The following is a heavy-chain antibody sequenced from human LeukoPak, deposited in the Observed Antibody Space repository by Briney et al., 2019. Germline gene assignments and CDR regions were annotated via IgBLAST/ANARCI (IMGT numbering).Heavy chain of an antibody. V-gene: IGHV3-33*01. CDR1: GFTFSSYG. D-gene: IGHD5-18*01. J-gene: IGHJ4*02. CDR3: ARSKMQLWLQGFDY. Sequence: GESLRLSCAASGFTFSSYGMHWVRQAPGKGLEWAAVIWYDGSNKYYADSVKGRFTISRDNSKNTLYLQMNSLRAEDTAVYYCARSKMQLWLQGFDYWGQGTLVTVSS. CDR2: IWYDGSNK.